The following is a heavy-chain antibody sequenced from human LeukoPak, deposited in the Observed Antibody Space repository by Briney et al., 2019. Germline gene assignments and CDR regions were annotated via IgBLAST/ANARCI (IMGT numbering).Heavy chain of an antibody. V-gene: IGHV4-59*01. D-gene: IGHD1-26*01. CDR1: GVSISSYY. J-gene: IGHJ4*02. CDR2: IYYSGST. CDR3: ASRYSGSFDY. Sequence: SDTLSLTCTVSGVSISSYYWSWIRQPPGKGLEWIGYIYYSGSTNYNPSLKSRVTISVDTSKNQFSLKLSSVTAADTAVYYCASRYSGSFDYWGQGTLVTVSS.